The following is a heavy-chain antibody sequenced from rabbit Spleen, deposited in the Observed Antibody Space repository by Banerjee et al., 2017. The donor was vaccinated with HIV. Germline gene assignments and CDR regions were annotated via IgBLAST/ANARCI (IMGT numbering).Heavy chain of an antibody. CDR2: IYSGSDIT. J-gene: IGHJ4*01. Sequence: QSLEESGGDLVKPGTSLTLTCTASGFTISSSYWICWVRQAPGKGLEWIACIYSGSDITYYASWAKGRFTISETSSSPVALQMTSLTAADTATYFCARDHSSSGYWGFAWWGQGTLVTVS. V-gene: IGHV1S40*01. CDR3: ARDHSSSGYWGFAW. D-gene: IGHD1-1*01. CDR1: GFTISSSYW.